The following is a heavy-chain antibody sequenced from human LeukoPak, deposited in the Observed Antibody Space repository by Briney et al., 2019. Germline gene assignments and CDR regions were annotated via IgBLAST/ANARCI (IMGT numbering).Heavy chain of an antibody. D-gene: IGHD6-6*01. Sequence: PAGSLRLSCAASGFTFSSYGMHWVRQAPGKELEWVAFIRYDGSNKYYADSVKGRFTISRDNSKNTLYLQMNSLRAEDTAVYYCAKSFEYSSSPFDYWGQGTLVTVSS. J-gene: IGHJ4*02. CDR2: IRYDGSNK. CDR1: GFTFSSYG. V-gene: IGHV3-30*02. CDR3: AKSFEYSSSPFDY.